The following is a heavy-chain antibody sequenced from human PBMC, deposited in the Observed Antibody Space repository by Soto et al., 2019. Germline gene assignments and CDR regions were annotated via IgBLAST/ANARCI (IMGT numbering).Heavy chain of an antibody. D-gene: IGHD3-10*01. CDR1: GFTFISYA. J-gene: IGHJ6*02. V-gene: IGHV3-30-3*01. Sequence: GGSLRLSCAASGFTFISYAMHWVRQAPGKGLERVAVISFDGSTEYYAESVKGRFTISRDNSKNTVYLQMNSLRSEDTAVYFCARSRHGSGSYTHFYYGLDVWGQGTTVTVSS. CDR3: ARSRHGSGSYTHFYYGLDV. CDR2: ISFDGSTE.